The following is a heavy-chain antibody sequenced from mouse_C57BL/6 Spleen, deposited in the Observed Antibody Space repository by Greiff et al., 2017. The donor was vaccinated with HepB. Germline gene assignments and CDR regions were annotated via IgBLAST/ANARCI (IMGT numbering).Heavy chain of an antibody. D-gene: IGHD5-1*01. CDR1: GFTFSDYG. CDR3: VRQADSTYGGYLDV. CDR2: ISNLAYSI. Sequence: EVKLVESGGCLVQPGGSLKLSCAASGFTFSDYGMAWVRQAPRKGPEWVAFISNLAYSIYYADTVTGRFTISREDAENTLYLEMSSLRSEDTAMYYCVRQADSTYGGYLDVWSKGTTFTVAS. J-gene: IGHJ1*03. V-gene: IGHV5-15*01.